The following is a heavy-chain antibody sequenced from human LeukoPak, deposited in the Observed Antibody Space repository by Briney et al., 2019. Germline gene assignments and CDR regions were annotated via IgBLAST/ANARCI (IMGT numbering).Heavy chain of an antibody. CDR2: INGSGDST. D-gene: IGHD5-12*01. CDR3: AKEQRGYTGYAVGSWFDP. V-gene: IGHV3-23*01. Sequence: PGGSLRLSCAASGFTFSSYAMSWVRQAPGKGLEWVSAINGSGDSTYYADSVKGRFTISRDNSKNTLYLQMNSLRAEDTAVYYCAKEQRGYTGYAVGSWFDPWGQGTLVTVSS. CDR1: GFTFSSYA. J-gene: IGHJ5*02.